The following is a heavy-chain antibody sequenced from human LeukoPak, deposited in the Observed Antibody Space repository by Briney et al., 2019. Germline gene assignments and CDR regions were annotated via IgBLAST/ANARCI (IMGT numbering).Heavy chain of an antibody. D-gene: IGHD5-12*01. Sequence: PGGSLRLSCAASGFTFSSYSMNWFRQSPGKGLEWVSCISTSSSFIYYADSVKGRFTISRDNAKNSLYLQMNSLRAEDTAVYYCARAGSTGYESFDYYYYMDVWGKGTTVTISS. CDR2: ISTSSSFI. CDR3: ARAGSTGYESFDYYYYMDV. CDR1: GFTFSSYS. V-gene: IGHV3-21*01. J-gene: IGHJ6*03.